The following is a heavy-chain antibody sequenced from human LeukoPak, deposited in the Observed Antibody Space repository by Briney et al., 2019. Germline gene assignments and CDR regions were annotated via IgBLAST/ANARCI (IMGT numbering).Heavy chain of an antibody. Sequence: GGSPRLSCAASGFTFSSYDMHWVRQATGKGLEWVSAIGTAGDTYYPGSVKGRFTISRENAKNSLYLQMNSLRAGDTAVYYCAREVGAPGGMDVWGQGTTVTVSS. D-gene: IGHD1-26*01. CDR1: GFTFSSYD. V-gene: IGHV3-13*01. CDR2: IGTAGDT. J-gene: IGHJ6*02. CDR3: AREVGAPGGMDV.